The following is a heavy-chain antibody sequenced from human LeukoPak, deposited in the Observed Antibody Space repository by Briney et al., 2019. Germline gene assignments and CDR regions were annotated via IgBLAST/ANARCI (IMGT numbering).Heavy chain of an antibody. Sequence: GGSLRLSCAASGFPFSSYAMSWVRQAPGKGLEWVSGISGSGDSTYYADSVKGRFIISRDNSKNTLYLQMNSLRVEDTAVYYCAGRGTVRGIMRWFDPWGQGTLVTVSS. J-gene: IGHJ5*02. CDR1: GFPFSSYA. CDR3: AGRGTVRGIMRWFDP. V-gene: IGHV3-23*01. CDR2: ISGSGDST. D-gene: IGHD3-10*01.